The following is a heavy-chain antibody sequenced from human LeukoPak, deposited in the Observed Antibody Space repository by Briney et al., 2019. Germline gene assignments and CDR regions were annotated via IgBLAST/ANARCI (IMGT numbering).Heavy chain of an antibody. CDR3: AREGGDDVDY. J-gene: IGHJ4*02. CDR2: ISSRSSTK. D-gene: IGHD5-12*01. V-gene: IGHV3-48*01. CDR1: EFTFSTYG. Sequence: PGGSLRPSCAASEFTFSTYGMNWVRQAPGKGLEWIPYISSRSSTKQYADSVKGRFTISRDTAKNSLYLQMNSLRAEDTAIYYCAREGGDDVDYWGQGTLVTVSS.